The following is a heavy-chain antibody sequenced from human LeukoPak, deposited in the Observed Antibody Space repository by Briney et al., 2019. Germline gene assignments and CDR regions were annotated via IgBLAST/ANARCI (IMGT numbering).Heavy chain of an antibody. CDR3: ARALVGDYYDTIDY. V-gene: IGHV1-18*01. CDR2: ISAYNGNT. J-gene: IGHJ4*02. Sequence: GASVKISCKASGYIFTSYGISWVRQAPGQGLEWMGWISAYNGNTNYAQKLQGRVTMTTDTSTSTAYMELRSLRSDDTAVYYCARALVGDYYDTIDYWGQGTLVTVSS. D-gene: IGHD3-22*01. CDR1: GYIFTSYG.